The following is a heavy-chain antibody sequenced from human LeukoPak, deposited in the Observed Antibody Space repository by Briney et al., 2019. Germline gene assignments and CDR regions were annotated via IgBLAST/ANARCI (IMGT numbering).Heavy chain of an antibody. D-gene: IGHD6-19*01. J-gene: IGHJ5*02. Sequence: ASVKVSCKASGYTFTSYGISWVRQAPGQGLEWMGWISAYNGNTNYAQKLQGRVTMTTDTSTSTAYMELRSLRSDDTAVYYCARGGPISSGWRKRGNWFDPWGQGTLVTVSS. V-gene: IGHV1-18*01. CDR3: ARGGPISSGWRKRGNWFDP. CDR2: ISAYNGNT. CDR1: GYTFTSYG.